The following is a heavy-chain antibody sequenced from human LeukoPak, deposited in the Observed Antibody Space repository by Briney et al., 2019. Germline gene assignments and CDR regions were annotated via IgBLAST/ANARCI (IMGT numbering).Heavy chain of an antibody. D-gene: IGHD5-24*01. Sequence: ETLSLTCTVSGYSIGSGYYWGWIRQPPGKGLEWVSGVSGSDGSTYYADSVKGRFTISRDNSKNTLYLQMNSLRAEDTAVYYCTKGSERWLQSFFDYWGQGTLVTVSS. CDR1: GYSIGSGYY. V-gene: IGHV3-23*01. CDR2: VSGSDGST. J-gene: IGHJ4*02. CDR3: TKGSERWLQSFFDY.